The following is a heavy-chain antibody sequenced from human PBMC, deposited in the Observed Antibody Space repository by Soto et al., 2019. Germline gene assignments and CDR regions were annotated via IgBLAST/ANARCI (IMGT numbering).Heavy chain of an antibody. CDR1: GGTFSSYA. V-gene: IGHV1-69*06. CDR2: IIPIFGTA. CDR3: AKEDGYCSSTSCWNLDY. D-gene: IGHD2-2*01. J-gene: IGHJ4*02. Sequence: QVQLVQSGAEVKKPGSSVKVSCKASGGTFSSYAISWVRQAPGQGLEWMGGIIPIFGTANYAQKFQGRVTITADKSTSKVYMELSSLRSEDSAVYYCAKEDGYCSSTSCWNLDYWGQGTLVTVSS.